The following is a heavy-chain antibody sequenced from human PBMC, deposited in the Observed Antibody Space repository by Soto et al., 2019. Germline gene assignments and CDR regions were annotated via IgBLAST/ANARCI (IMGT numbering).Heavy chain of an antibody. CDR1: GYTFTSYA. V-gene: IGHV1-3*01. Sequence: ASVKVSCKASGYTFTSYAMHWVRQAPGQRLEWMGWINAGNGNTKYSQKFQGRVTITRDTSASTAYMEPSSLSSEDTAVYYCARSRIKGGQWLGEPIDFWGQGTLVTLSS. J-gene: IGHJ4*02. D-gene: IGHD3-10*01. CDR3: ARSRIKGGQWLGEPIDF. CDR2: INAGNGNT.